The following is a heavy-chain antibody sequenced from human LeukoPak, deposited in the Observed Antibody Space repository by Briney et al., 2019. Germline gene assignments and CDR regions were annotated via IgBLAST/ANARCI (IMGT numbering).Heavy chain of an antibody. V-gene: IGHV3-66*01. D-gene: IGHD6-13*01. CDR3: ALPALYSTGWYDF. Sequence: GGSLRLSCVASGLVVSRNYVTWVRQVPGEGLEWVSIMYTSGDIYYADSVKGRFTLSRDDSKNTLYLQMHSLRVEDTAVYYCALPALYSTGWYDFWGQGTLVAVSS. CDR2: MYTSGDI. CDR1: GLVVSRNY. J-gene: IGHJ5*01.